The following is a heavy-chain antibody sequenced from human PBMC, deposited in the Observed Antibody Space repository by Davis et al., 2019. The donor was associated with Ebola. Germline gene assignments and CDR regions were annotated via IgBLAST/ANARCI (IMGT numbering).Heavy chain of an antibody. CDR3: AKVLQATNILATTYYYYALDV. D-gene: IGHD5-12*01. Sequence: GGSLRLSCAASGFTFSSYWMSWVRQAPGKGLEWVANIKQDGSEKYYVDSVKGRFTISRDNAKNSLYLQMNSLRAEDTAVYHCAKVLQATNILATTYYYYALDVWGQGTTVTVS. J-gene: IGHJ6*02. CDR1: GFTFSSYW. V-gene: IGHV3-7*03. CDR2: IKQDGSEK.